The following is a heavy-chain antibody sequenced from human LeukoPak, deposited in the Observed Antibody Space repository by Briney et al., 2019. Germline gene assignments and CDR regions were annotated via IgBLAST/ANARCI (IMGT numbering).Heavy chain of an antibody. CDR3: AKDIEYSSSWYEKNGFDY. Sequence: GGSLRLSCAASGFTFDDYAMHWVRQAPGKGLEWVSGISWNSGSIGYADSVKGRFTISRDNAKNSPYLQMNSLRAEDTALYYCAKDIEYSSSWYEKNGFDYWGQGTLVTVSS. V-gene: IGHV3-9*01. J-gene: IGHJ4*02. CDR1: GFTFDDYA. CDR2: ISWNSGSI. D-gene: IGHD6-13*01.